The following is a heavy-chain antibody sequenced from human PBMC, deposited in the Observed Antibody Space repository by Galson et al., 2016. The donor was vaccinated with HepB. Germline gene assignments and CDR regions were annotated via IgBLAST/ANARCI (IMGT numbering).Heavy chain of an antibody. CDR2: IKSKTDGGTT. D-gene: IGHD2-2*01. V-gene: IGHV3-15*01. CDR1: GFSFVDYA. J-gene: IGHJ4*02. CDR3: TRYQLPGDD. Sequence: SLRLSCAASGFSFVDYAMSWFRQAPGKGLEWVGRIKSKTDGGTTDYAAPVKGRFTISRDDSKNTVYLQMNSLKTEDTAVYYCTRYQLPGDDWGQGALVIVSS.